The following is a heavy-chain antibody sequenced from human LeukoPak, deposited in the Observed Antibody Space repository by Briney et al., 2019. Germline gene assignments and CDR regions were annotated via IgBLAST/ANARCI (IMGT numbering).Heavy chain of an antibody. CDR3: ARRSTSLNPYYYMDV. J-gene: IGHJ6*03. V-gene: IGHV1-2*02. D-gene: IGHD2-2*01. Sequence: ASVKASCKASGYTFTGSYMHWVRQAPGQGLEWMGWINPNSGGTNYAQKSQGRVTMIRDTSISTAYMELSRLRSDDTAVYYCARRSTSLNPYYYMDVWGKGTTVTVSS. CDR1: GYTFTGSY. CDR2: INPNSGGT.